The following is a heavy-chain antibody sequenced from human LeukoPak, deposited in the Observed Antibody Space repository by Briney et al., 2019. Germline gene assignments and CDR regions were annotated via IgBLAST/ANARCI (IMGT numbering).Heavy chain of an antibody. CDR1: GFSFTDYP. J-gene: IGHJ4*02. CDR2: IRTTAEGAKYA. Sequence: GGSLRLSCATSGFSFTDYPMNWVRQAPGKGLEWISNIRTTAEGAKYAYYADSVKGRVTISRDDGKNTLYPHMNSLRDDDTAVYYCATDQRYAFDYWGQGILVTVSS. D-gene: IGHD3-9*01. V-gene: IGHV3-48*02. CDR3: ATDQRYAFDY.